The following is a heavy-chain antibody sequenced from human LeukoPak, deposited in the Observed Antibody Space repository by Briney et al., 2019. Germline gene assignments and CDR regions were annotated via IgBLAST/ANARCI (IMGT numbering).Heavy chain of an antibody. CDR1: GYTFTSYG. V-gene: IGHV1-18*01. CDR3: ARTREDLDCSSTSCYVGWFDP. J-gene: IGHJ5*02. CDR2: ISAYNGNT. D-gene: IGHD2-2*01. Sequence: ASVKVSCKASGYTFTSYGISWVRQAPGQGLEWMGWISAYNGNTNYAQKLQGRVTMTTDTSTSTAYMELRSLRSDDTAVYYCARTREDLDCSSTSCYVGWFDPWGQGTLVTVSS.